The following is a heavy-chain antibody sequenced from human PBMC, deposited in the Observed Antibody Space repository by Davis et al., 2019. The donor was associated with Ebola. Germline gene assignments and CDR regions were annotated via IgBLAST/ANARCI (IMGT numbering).Heavy chain of an antibody. CDR2: ISGYNGNT. V-gene: IGHV1-18*04. CDR3: ARFPVINAFYFDY. D-gene: IGHD3-16*01. J-gene: IGHJ4*01. CDR1: GYTFSNYG. Sequence: ASVKVSCKLSGYTFSNYGVSWVRQAPGQGLEWLGWISGYNGNTMHAPKFQGRVIMTLDRSTNTAYMELRSLRSDDTAVYYYARFPVINAFYFDYWDHGTLVTVSS.